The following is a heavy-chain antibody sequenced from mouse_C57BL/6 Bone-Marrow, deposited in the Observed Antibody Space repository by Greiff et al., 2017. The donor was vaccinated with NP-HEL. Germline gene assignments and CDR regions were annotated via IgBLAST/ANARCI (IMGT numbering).Heavy chain of an antibody. CDR3: ARRRYGNYLDY. CDR1: GYAFSSSW. J-gene: IGHJ4*01. D-gene: IGHD2-1*01. V-gene: IGHV1-82*01. Sequence: VQLQQSGPELVKPGASVKISCKASGYAFSSSWMNWVKQRPGKGLEWIGRIYPGDGDTNYNGKFKGKATLTADKSSSTAYMQLSSLTSEDSAVYVCARRRYGNYLDYWGQGTSVTVSS. CDR2: IYPGDGDT.